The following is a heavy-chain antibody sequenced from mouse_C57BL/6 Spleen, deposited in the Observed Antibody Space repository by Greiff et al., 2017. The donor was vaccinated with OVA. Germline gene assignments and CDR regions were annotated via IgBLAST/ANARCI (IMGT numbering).Heavy chain of an antibody. J-gene: IGHJ1*03. V-gene: IGHV1-82*01. Sequence: QVQLKQSGPELVKPGASVKISCKASGYAFSSSWMNWVKQRPGKGLEWIGRIYPGDGDTNYNGKFKGKATLTADKSSSTAYMQLSSLTSEDSAVYVCASLYYGSRGGYFDVWGTGTTVTVSS. CDR1: GYAFSSSW. CDR2: IYPGDGDT. D-gene: IGHD1-1*01. CDR3: ASLYYGSRGGYFDV.